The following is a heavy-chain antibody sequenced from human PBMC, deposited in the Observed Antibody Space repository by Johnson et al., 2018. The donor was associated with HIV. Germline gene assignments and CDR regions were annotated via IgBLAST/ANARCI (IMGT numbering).Heavy chain of an antibody. CDR1: GFTFSSYA. CDR2: ISYDGSNK. CDR3: ASGDDDGF. J-gene: IGHJ3*01. Sequence: RSLRLSCAASGFTFSSYAMHWVRQAPGKGLEWVAVISYDGSNKYYADSVKGRFTISRDNSRNTLYLQLNSLRPEDTAVYYCASGDDDGFWGRGTLVTVSS. D-gene: IGHD5-12*01. V-gene: IGHV3-30*04.